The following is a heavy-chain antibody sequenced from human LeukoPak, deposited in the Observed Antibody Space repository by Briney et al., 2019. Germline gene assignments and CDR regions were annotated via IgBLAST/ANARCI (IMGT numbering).Heavy chain of an antibody. Sequence: GGSLRLSCAASGFTFTTYWMTWVRQAPGKGLEWVANIKQDGSETYYVDSVKGRFTISRDNAKNSLYLQMNSLRAEDTAVYYCARDSGGRVYNYWGQGTLVTVPS. D-gene: IGHD6-13*01. V-gene: IGHV3-7*03. J-gene: IGHJ4*02. CDR3: ARDSGGRVYNY. CDR1: GFTFTTYW. CDR2: IKQDGSET.